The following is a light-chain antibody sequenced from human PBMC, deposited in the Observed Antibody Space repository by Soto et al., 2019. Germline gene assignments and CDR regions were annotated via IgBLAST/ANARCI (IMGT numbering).Light chain of an antibody. V-gene: IGLV2-23*01. J-gene: IGLJ1*01. CDR3: CSYAHSDTHNYV. Sequence: APTQAASVFWAPGPSVKGSFPGAHSDVANDKFVSWYQQHPGRAPKLMIYEGTKRPSGVSDRFSASKSGDTASLTISGLQAEDEADYYCCSYAHSDTHNYVFGTGTKVTVL. CDR1: HSDVANDKF. CDR2: EGT.